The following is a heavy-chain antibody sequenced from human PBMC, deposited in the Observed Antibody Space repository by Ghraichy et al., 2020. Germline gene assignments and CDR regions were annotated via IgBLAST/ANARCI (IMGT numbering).Heavy chain of an antibody. CDR2: IIPIFGTA. CDR1: GGTFSSYA. Sequence: SVKVSCKASGGTFSSYAISWVRQAPGQGLEWMGRIIPIFGTANYAQKFQGRVTITADESTSTAYMELSILRSEDTAVYYCARDGGYSYGFSDYYYYMDVWGKGTTVTVSS. V-gene: IGHV1-69*13. J-gene: IGHJ6*03. CDR3: ARDGGYSYGFSDYYYYMDV. D-gene: IGHD5-18*01.